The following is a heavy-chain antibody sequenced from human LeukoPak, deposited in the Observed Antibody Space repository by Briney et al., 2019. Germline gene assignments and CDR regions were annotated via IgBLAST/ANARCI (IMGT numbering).Heavy chain of an antibody. V-gene: IGHV1-46*01. Sequence: ASVKVSCKASGYTFTRYYIHWVRQAPGQGLEWTGIINPSGGGTTYAQKFQGRFTMTIDTSTSTVYMVLSSLRSADTALYYCARETDIAVAANYFDYWGQGTLVTVSS. D-gene: IGHD6-19*01. CDR3: ARETDIAVAANYFDY. J-gene: IGHJ4*02. CDR1: GYTFTRYY. CDR2: INPSGGGT.